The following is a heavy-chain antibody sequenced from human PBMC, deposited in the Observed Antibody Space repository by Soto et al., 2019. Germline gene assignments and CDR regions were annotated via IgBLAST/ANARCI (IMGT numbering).Heavy chain of an antibody. CDR3: ARYNSYAIDY. J-gene: IGHJ4*01. CDR2: IHYSGTT. D-gene: IGHD2-8*01. Sequence: SETLSLTCTVSGTSISSYYWSWIRQPPGKGLEWIANIHYSGTTNYNPSLASRVTISVDTSKNQFSLKMTSVTAADGAIYFCARYNSYAIDYWGRGTLVTVSS. CDR1: GTSISSYY. V-gene: IGHV4-59*01.